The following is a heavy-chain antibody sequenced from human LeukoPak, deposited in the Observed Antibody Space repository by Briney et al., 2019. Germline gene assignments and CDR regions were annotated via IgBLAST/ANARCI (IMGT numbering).Heavy chain of an antibody. CDR3: ASAGTGTINAPGYSSGWPDY. D-gene: IGHD6-19*01. CDR1: GYTFTSYY. Sequence: GASVKVSCKASGYTFTSYYMHWVRQAPGQGLEWMGIINPSGGSTSYAQKFQGRVTMTRDTSTSTVYMELSSLRSEDTAVYYCASAGTGTINAPGYSSGWPDYWGQGTLVTVSS. CDR2: INPSGGST. J-gene: IGHJ4*02. V-gene: IGHV1-46*01.